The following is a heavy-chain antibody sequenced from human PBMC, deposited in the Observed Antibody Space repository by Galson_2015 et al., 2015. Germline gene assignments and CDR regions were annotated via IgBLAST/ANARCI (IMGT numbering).Heavy chain of an antibody. CDR1: GFSFSNYA. J-gene: IGHJ4*02. Sequence: SLRLSCAASGFSFSNYAMQWVRQAPGKGLEWVTFMSYDETFRYYTDSVKGRFTISRDSSGTTVYLQMNSLRVEDTAVYYCARGPLYCRTTTCYGARFDYWGQGSLVTVSS. CDR3: ARGPLYCRTTTCYGARFDY. D-gene: IGHD2-2*01. V-gene: IGHV3-30*04. CDR2: MSYDETFR.